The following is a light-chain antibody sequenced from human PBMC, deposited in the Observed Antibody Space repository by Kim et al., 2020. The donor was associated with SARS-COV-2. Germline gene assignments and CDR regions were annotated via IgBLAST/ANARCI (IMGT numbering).Light chain of an antibody. CDR3: AAWDDSLFYV. Sequence: PRQRVTISCSGSSSNIGSNSVSWYLQLPGATPKLLIYANDQRPSGVPDRFSGSKSGTSASLAISGLRSADEASYYCAAWDDSLFYVFGTGTKVTVL. V-gene: IGLV1-44*01. CDR2: AND. J-gene: IGLJ1*01. CDR1: SSNIGSNS.